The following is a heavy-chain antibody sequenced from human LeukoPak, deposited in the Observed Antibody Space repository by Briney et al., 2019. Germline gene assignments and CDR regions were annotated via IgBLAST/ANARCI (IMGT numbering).Heavy chain of an antibody. CDR1: GYTFTSYY. CDR3: APQGRDDILTGSFD. J-gene: IGHJ4*02. D-gene: IGHD3-9*01. CDR2: INPSGGST. V-gene: IGHV1-46*01. Sequence: ASVKVSCKSSGYTFTSYYMYWVRQAPGQGLEWMGIINPSGGSTSYAQKFQGSVTMTRDTSTSTVYMELSSLRSEDTAVYYCAPQGRDDILTGSFDWGQGTLVTVSS.